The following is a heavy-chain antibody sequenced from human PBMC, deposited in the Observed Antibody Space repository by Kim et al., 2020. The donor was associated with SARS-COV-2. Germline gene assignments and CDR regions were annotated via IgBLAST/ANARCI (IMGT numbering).Heavy chain of an antibody. CDR2: ISSDGSSK. CDR3: AKDRYNGDYIHFLDN. CDR1: GFNFTNFG. V-gene: IGHV3-30*18. D-gene: IGHD4-17*01. Sequence: GGSLRLSCGASGFNFTNFGIHWVRQAPGKGLEWVALISSDGSSKHYADSVTGRFTISRDNSKNTLSLQMNSLRPEDTAIYYCAKDRYNGDYIHFLDNWG. J-gene: IGHJ4*01.